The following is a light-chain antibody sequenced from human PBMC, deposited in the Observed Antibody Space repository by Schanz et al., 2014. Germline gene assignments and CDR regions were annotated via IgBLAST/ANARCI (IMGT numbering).Light chain of an antibody. V-gene: IGLV2-8*01. CDR1: SSDVGGYNY. CDR2: EVS. Sequence: QSALTQPPSASGSPGQSVTISCTGTSSDVGGYNYVSWYQQHPGKAPKLMIYEVSQRPSGVPDRFSGSNSGNAASLTVSGLQAEDEADYYCSSYTSSNTGVFGGGTKLTVL. CDR3: SSYTSSNTGV. J-gene: IGLJ3*02.